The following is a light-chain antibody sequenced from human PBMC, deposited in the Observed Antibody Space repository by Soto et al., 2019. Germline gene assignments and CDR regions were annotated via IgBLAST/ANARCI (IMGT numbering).Light chain of an antibody. Sequence: TVLTQSPATLSVSPGERASLSCRASQSVSINLAWYQQKPGQAPRLLIYGASTRATGIPARFSGSGSGTEFTLTINSLQSEDFAVYYCQEYDNWPPEVTFGQGTKVEV. CDR3: QEYDNWPPEVT. CDR1: QSVSIN. CDR2: GAS. V-gene: IGKV3-15*01. J-gene: IGKJ1*01.